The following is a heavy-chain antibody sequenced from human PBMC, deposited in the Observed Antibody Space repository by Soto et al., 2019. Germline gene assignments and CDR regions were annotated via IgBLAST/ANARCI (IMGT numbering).Heavy chain of an antibody. CDR3: VRVSSGWPGIDY. D-gene: IGHD6-19*01. Sequence: EVQLVESGGGLVQPGGSLRLSCTGSEFTFRNYWMHWVRQAPGKGLVWVARINEDGSHTDHADSVKGRFGISRDNAKNTLFLQMNRLRADDTGLYYCVRVSSGWPGIDYWGQGTLLTVSS. V-gene: IGHV3-74*01. J-gene: IGHJ4*02. CDR2: INEDGSHT. CDR1: EFTFRNYW.